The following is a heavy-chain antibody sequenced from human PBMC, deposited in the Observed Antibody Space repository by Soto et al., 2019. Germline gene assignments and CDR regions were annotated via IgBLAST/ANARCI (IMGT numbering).Heavy chain of an antibody. J-gene: IGHJ6*02. CDR3: ARVLFLEWPLDGVDV. Sequence: GASVKVSCKASGYTFTSYAMHWVRQAPGQRLERMGRINAGNGNTKYSQKFQGRVTITRDTSASTAYMELSSLRSEDTAVYYCARVLFLEWPLDGVDVWGQGTTVTVSS. CDR1: GYTFTSYA. D-gene: IGHD3-3*01. CDR2: INAGNGNT. V-gene: IGHV1-3*01.